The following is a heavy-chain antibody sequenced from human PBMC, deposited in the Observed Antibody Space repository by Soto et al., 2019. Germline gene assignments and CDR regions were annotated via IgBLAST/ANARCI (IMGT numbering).Heavy chain of an antibody. CDR1: GFTFSDYY. V-gene: IGHV3-11*06. J-gene: IGHJ4*02. CDR2: ISSSSSYT. Sequence: CAASGFTFSDYYMSWIRQAPGKGLEWVSYISSSSSYTNYADSVKGRFTISRDNAKNSLYLQMNSLRAEDTAVYYCARDRSSSPDYWGQGTLVTVSS. D-gene: IGHD6-13*01. CDR3: ARDRSSSPDY.